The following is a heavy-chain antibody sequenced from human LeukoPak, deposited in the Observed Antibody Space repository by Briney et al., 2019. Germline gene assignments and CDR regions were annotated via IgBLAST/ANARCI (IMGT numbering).Heavy chain of an antibody. CDR1: GYTFTGYY. CDR2: SNPNSGGT. CDR3: ARDLRFYYDSSGYSLDY. D-gene: IGHD3-22*01. Sequence: EASVKVSCKASGYTFTGYYMHWVRQAPGQGLEWMGWSNPNSGGTNYAQKFQGRVTMTRDTSISTAYMELSRLRSDDTAVYYCARDLRFYYDSSGYSLDYWGQGTLVTVSS. V-gene: IGHV1-2*02. J-gene: IGHJ4*02.